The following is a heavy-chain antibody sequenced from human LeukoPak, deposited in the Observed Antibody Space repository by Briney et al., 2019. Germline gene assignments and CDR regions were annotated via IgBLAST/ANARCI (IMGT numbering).Heavy chain of an antibody. J-gene: IGHJ3*02. CDR1: GGSISSYY. CDR2: IYYSGST. V-gene: IGHV4-59*01. CDR3: ARDGISDAYAFDI. D-gene: IGHD3-16*01. Sequence: PSETLTLSCTVSGGSISSYYWSWIRQPPGKGLEWIGYIYYSGSTNYNPSLKSRVTISVDTSKNQFSLKLSSVTAADTAVYYCARDGISDAYAFDIWGQGTMVTVSS.